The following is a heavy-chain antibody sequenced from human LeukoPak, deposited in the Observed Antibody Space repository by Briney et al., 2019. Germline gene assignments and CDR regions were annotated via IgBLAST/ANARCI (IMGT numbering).Heavy chain of an antibody. Sequence: SVKVSCKASGGTFSSYAISWVRQAPGQGLEWMGGIIPIFGTANYAQKFQGGVTITADESTSTAYMELSSLRSEDTAVYYCARDAGILTGYFFGMDVWGKGTTVTVSS. CDR1: GGTFSSYA. J-gene: IGHJ6*04. V-gene: IGHV1-69*13. CDR2: IIPIFGTA. CDR3: ARDAGILTGYFFGMDV. D-gene: IGHD3-9*01.